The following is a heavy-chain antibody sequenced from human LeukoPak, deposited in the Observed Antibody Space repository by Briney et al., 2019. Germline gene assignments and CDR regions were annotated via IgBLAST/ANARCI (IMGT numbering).Heavy chain of an antibody. CDR1: GGSISSGGYY. CDR3: ARGPYYYDSSGYLYYGMDV. J-gene: IGHJ6*02. V-gene: IGHV4-31*03. D-gene: IGHD3-22*01. Sequence: SETLSLTCTVSGGSISSGGYYWSWIRQHPGKGLEWIGYIYYSGSTYYNPSLKSRVTIPVDTSKNQFSLKLSSVTAADTAVYYCARGPYYYDSSGYLYYGMDVWGQGTTVTVSS. CDR2: IYYSGST.